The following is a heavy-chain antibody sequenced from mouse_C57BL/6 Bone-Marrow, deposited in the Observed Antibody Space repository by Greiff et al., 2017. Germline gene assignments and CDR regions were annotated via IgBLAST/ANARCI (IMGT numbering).Heavy chain of an antibody. CDR2: IHPSASDT. V-gene: IGHV1-74*01. J-gene: IGHJ1*03. Sequence: QVQLQQPGAELVKPGASVKVSCKASGYTFTSYWMHWVKQRPGQGLEWIGRIHPSASDTNYNQKFKGTATLTVDKSSSTAYMQLSSLTSEDSAVYYCAIYYYGSSYPHWYFDVGGTGTTVTVSS. CDR3: AIYYYGSSYPHWYFDV. D-gene: IGHD1-1*01. CDR1: GYTFTSYW.